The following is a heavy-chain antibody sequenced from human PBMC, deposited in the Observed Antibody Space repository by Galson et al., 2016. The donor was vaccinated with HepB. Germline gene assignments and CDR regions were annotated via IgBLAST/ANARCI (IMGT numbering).Heavy chain of an antibody. J-gene: IGHJ1*01. Sequence: SVKVSCKASGYTFTGYYMHWVRQAPGQGLEWMGWINPNSGGTNYAQKFQGRVTMTRDTSISTAYMELSRLRSDDTAVYYCSRVTVGGLYFQQWGQGTLVIVSS. CDR2: INPNSGGT. D-gene: IGHD4-23*01. V-gene: IGHV1-2*02. CDR3: SRVTVGGLYFQQ. CDR1: GYTFTGYY.